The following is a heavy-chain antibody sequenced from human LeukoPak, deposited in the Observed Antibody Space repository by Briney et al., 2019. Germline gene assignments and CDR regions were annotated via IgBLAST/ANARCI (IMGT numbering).Heavy chain of an antibody. V-gene: IGHV1-46*01. J-gene: IGHJ6*02. CDR2: INPSGGST. CDR1: GYTFTSYY. Sequence: ASVKVSCKASGYTFTSYYMHWVRQAPGQGLEWMGIINPSGGSTSYAQKFQGRVTVTRDTPTSTVYMELSSLRSEDTAVYYCARESAPATRYYYYYYGMDVWGQGTTVTVSS. D-gene: IGHD2-15*01. CDR3: ARESAPATRYYYYYYGMDV.